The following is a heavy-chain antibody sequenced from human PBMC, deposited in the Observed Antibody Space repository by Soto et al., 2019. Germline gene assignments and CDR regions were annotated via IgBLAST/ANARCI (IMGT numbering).Heavy chain of an antibody. CDR2: ISGSGGST. J-gene: IGHJ4*02. V-gene: IGHV3-23*01. D-gene: IGHD3-3*01. Sequence: EVQLLESGGGLVQPGGSLRLSCAASGFTFSSYAMSWVHQAPGKGLEWVSAISGSGGSTYYADSVKGRFTISRDNSKNTLYLQMNSLRAEDTAVYYCAKTPAYYDFWSGYYISPYYFDYWGQGTLVTVSS. CDR3: AKTPAYYDFWSGYYISPYYFDY. CDR1: GFTFSSYA.